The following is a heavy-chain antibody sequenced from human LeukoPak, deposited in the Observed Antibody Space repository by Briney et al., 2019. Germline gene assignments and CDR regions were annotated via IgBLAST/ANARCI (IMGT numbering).Heavy chain of an antibody. V-gene: IGHV3-11*01. D-gene: IGHD3-9*01. J-gene: IGHJ5*02. CDR1: GFTFSDYY. CDR3: ARDYNDILTGYYKRGVNWFDP. Sequence: GGSLRLSCAASGFTFSDYYMSWIRQAPGKGLEWVSYISSSGSTIYYADSVKGRFTISRDNAKNSLYLQMNSLRAEDTAVYYCARDYNDILTGYYKRGVNWFDPWGQGALVTVSS. CDR2: ISSSGSTI.